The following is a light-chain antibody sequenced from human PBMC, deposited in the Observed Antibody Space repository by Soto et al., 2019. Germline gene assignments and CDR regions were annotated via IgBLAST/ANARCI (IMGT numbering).Light chain of an antibody. V-gene: IGKV4-1*01. CDR2: WAS. Sequence: DIVMTQSPDSLAVSLGERATVNYKSGQSVLYSSDNRNYLAWYQQKPGQSPKLLISWASTRESGVPDRFSGSGSGTDFTLTISSLQAEDVAVYFCQQYYTNPRTFGQGTKVEIK. CDR1: QSVLYSSDNRNY. J-gene: IGKJ1*01. CDR3: QQYYTNPRT.